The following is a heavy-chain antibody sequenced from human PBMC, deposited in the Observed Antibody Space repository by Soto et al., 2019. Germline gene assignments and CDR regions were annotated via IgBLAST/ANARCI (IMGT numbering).Heavy chain of an antibody. CDR3: TRGSSAWFPRPLDY. V-gene: IGHV4-59*01. Sequence: QVQLRESGPGLVKPSETLSLTCTVSGGSITSFYWIWVRQPPGKGLEWIGYIYYNGNTNYNPSLKRRVTISVDTSKNQFSLNLSSVTAADTAVYYCTRGSSAWFPRPLDYWGQGNLVTVSS. D-gene: IGHD6-19*01. CDR2: IYYNGNT. CDR1: GGSITSFY. J-gene: IGHJ4*02.